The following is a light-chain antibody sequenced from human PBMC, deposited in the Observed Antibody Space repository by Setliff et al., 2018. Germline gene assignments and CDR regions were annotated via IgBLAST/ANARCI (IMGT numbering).Light chain of an antibody. CDR1: SSDVGGYNY. CDR3: CSYAGSYTYV. CDR2: DVA. Sequence: QSALTQPRSVSGPPGQSVTISCTGTSSDVGGYNYVSWYQQHPGKAPKLMIYDVAKRPSGVPHRFSGSKSGNTASLTISGLQAEDEADYYCCSYAGSYTYVFGTGTKVTVL. V-gene: IGLV2-11*01. J-gene: IGLJ1*01.